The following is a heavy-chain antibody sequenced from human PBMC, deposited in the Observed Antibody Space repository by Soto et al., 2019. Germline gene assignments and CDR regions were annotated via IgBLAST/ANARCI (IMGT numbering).Heavy chain of an antibody. CDR2: TSSDGSSQ. V-gene: IGHV3-30-3*01. CDR3: ARDFLEDYGFQKVPKYYFDS. Sequence: QLVESGGGVVQPGRSLKLSCAASGFPFSTYVMHWVRQAPGKGLDWVALTSSDGSSQYYADSVKGRFTISRDNSNGTLYLQMNSLRPEDTAVYYCARDFLEDYGFQKVPKYYFDSWGQGTLVTVSA. J-gene: IGHJ4*02. D-gene: IGHD4-17*01. CDR1: GFPFSTYV.